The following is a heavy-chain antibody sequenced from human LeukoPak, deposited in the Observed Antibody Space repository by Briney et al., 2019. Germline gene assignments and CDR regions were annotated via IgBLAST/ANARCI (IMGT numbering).Heavy chain of an antibody. CDR2: IYYSGST. D-gene: IGHD3-3*01. V-gene: IGHV4-59*01. J-gene: IGHJ6*02. Sequence: SETLSLTCTVSGGSISSYYWSWIRQPPGKGLEWIGYIYYSGSTNYNPSLKSRVTISVDTSKNQFSLKLSSATAADTAVYYCARGNDFWSGFPPYYYGMDVWGQETTVTVSS. CDR1: GGSISSYY. CDR3: ARGNDFWSGFPPYYYGMDV.